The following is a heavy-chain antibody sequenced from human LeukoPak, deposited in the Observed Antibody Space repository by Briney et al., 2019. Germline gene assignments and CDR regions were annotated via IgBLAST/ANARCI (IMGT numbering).Heavy chain of an antibody. D-gene: IGHD4-17*01. CDR2: IRSKANSYAT. CDR3: TRLWADYGDYPNFDY. J-gene: IGHJ4*02. CDR1: GFTFSGSA. Sequence: PGGSLRLSCAASGFTFSGSAMHWVRQASGEGLEWVGRIRSKANSYATAYAASVKGRFTISRDDSKNTAYLQMNSLKTEDTAVYYCTRLWADYGDYPNFDYWGQGTLVTVSS. V-gene: IGHV3-73*01.